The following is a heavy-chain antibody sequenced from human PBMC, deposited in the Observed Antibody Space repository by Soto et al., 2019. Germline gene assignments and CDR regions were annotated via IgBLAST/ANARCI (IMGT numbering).Heavy chain of an antibody. V-gene: IGHV4-30-2*03. J-gene: IGHJ4*01. CDR2: IYHSGST. CDR1: GGSISSGGYS. CDR3: ARHDGFSSGWIFDY. Sequence: SETLSLTCAVSGGSISSGGYSWSWIRQPPGKGLEWIGYIYHSGSTYYNPSLRSRVNIDVDTSKNQFSLRLASVTAADTAVYYCARHDGFSSGWIFDYWGHGTLVTVSS. D-gene: IGHD6-19*01.